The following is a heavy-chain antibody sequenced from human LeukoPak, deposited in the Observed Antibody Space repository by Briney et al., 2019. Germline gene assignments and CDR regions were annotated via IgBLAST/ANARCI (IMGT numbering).Heavy chain of an antibody. J-gene: IGHJ4*02. CDR2: ISSSSTYI. V-gene: IGHV3-21*01. CDR1: GFTFSSYH. D-gene: IGHD2-21*01. CDR3: ARGLCGGDCYDY. Sequence: GGSLRLSCAASGFTFSSYHMNWVRQAPGKGLEWVSSISSSSTYIYYADSVKGRFTISRDNAKNSLYLQMNSLRAEDTAVYYCARGLCGGDCYDYWGQGTLVTVSS.